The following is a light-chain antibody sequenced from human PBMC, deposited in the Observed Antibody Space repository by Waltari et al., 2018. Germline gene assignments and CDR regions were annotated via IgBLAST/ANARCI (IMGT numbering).Light chain of an antibody. Sequence: QSVLTQPPSVSGAPGQRVSISCTGSGSNLGAGYDVHWYQQHPGKAPKLSIYGTGTRTPGLPDRVFGSQSGTSASLAITALQAEDEAEYYCQSYDTSLSVVFGGGTKLTVL. CDR3: QSYDTSLSVV. J-gene: IGLJ2*01. CDR1: GSNLGAGYD. V-gene: IGLV1-40*01. CDR2: GTG.